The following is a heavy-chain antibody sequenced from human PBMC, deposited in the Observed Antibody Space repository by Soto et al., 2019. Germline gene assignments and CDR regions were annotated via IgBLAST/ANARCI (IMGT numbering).Heavy chain of an antibody. Sequence: QVQLVQSGAQVKKPGSSVKVYCKASGGTFSSYAISWVRQAPGQGLEWMGGIIPIFGTANYAQKFQGRVTITADKSTSTAYMELSSLRSEDTAVYYCARGRYCSGGSCSDFDYWGQGTLVTVSS. CDR3: ARGRYCSGGSCSDFDY. J-gene: IGHJ4*02. CDR2: IIPIFGTA. V-gene: IGHV1-69*06. D-gene: IGHD2-15*01. CDR1: GGTFSSYA.